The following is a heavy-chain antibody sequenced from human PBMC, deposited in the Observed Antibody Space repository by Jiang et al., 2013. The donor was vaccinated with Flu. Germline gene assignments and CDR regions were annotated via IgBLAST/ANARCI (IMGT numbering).Heavy chain of an antibody. V-gene: IGHV4-59*01. D-gene: IGHD3-22*01. CDR3: ARDFADTSGYLDH. CDR1: GGSISNYY. J-gene: IGHJ4*02. CDR2: IHYSGST. Sequence: GSGLVKPSETLSLTCTVSGGSISNYYWSWIRQPPGKGLEWIGYIHYSGSTNYKPSLKSRVTISGDTSKNQFSLKLSSVTAADTAVYYCARDFADTSGYLDHWGQGTLVTVSS.